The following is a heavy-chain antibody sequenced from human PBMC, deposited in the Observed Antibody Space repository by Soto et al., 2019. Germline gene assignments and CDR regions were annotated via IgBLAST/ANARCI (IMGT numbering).Heavy chain of an antibody. CDR2: IYYSGST. V-gene: IGHV4-59*01. D-gene: IGHD2-2*01. CDR1: GGSISSYY. J-gene: IGHJ5*02. CDR3: ARGSSESPRRWFDP. Sequence: XXTLSLPFIVSGGSISSYYWRWIPQPPGKGLEWIGYIYYSGSTKYNPSLKSRVTISVDTSKNQFSLKLNSVRAADTAVYYCARGSSESPRRWFDPWGQGTLVTVSS.